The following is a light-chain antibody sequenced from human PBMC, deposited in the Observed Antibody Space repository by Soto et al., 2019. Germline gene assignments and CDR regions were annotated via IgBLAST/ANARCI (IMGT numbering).Light chain of an antibody. CDR1: QGVTSSY. CDR2: GAS. J-gene: IGKJ4*01. CDR3: HQYDSSQLT. V-gene: IGKV3-20*01. Sequence: EIVLTQSPGPLSLSPGERATLSCRASQGVTSSYLTWYQQKPGQAPRRLLYGASTRATVIPDRFSGRVSGTDFALTISRTEPEDFAVYYCHQYDSSQLTFGAGTKVEIK.